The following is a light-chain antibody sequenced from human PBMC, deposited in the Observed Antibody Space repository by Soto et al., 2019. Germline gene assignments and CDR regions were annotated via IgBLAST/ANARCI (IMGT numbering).Light chain of an antibody. V-gene: IGLV2-8*01. Sequence: QSALTQPPSASGSPGQSVTISCTGTSSDVGGYNYVSWYQQHPGKAPKLMIYEVSKRPSGVPDRFPGSKSGNTASLTVSELQAEDEADYYCSSYAGSNNLVFGGGTKLTVL. CDR1: SSDVGGYNY. CDR2: EVS. J-gene: IGLJ2*01. CDR3: SSYAGSNNLV.